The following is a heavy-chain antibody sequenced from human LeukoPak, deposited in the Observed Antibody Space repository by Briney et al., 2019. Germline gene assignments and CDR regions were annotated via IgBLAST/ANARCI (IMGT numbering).Heavy chain of an antibody. V-gene: IGHV4-34*01. CDR1: GGSFSGYY. Sequence: KTSETLSLTCAVYGGSFSGYYWSWIRQPPGKGLEWIGEINHSGSTNYNPSLKSRVTISVDTSKNQFSLKLSSVTAADTAVYYCARDRSRDGYNHNWFDPWGQGTLVTVSS. D-gene: IGHD5-24*01. CDR3: ARDRSRDGYNHNWFDP. CDR2: INHSGST. J-gene: IGHJ5*02.